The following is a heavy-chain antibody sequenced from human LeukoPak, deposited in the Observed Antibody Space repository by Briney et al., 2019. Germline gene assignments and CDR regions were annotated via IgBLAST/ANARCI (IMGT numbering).Heavy chain of an antibody. D-gene: IGHD2-2*01. CDR3: ARDNIVVVPAARPVGYYYYGMDV. CDR2: IYYSGST. J-gene: IGHJ6*02. CDR1: GGSISSYY. V-gene: IGHV4-59*01. Sequence: SETLSLTCTVSGGSISSYYWSWIRQPPGKGLEWIGYIYYSGSTNYNPSLKSRVTISVDTSKNQFSLKLSSVTAADTAVYYCARDNIVVVPAARPVGYYYYGMDVWGQGTTVTVSS.